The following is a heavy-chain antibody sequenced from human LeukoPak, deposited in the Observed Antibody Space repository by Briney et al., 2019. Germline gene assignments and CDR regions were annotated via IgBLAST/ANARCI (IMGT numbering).Heavy chain of an antibody. D-gene: IGHD6-13*01. J-gene: IGHJ5*02. CDR3: ARHAIAAAASGWFDP. V-gene: IGHV4-4*09. CDR2: IYTSGST. CDR1: GGSISSYY. Sequence: SETLSLTCTVSGGSISSYYWSWIRQPPGKGLEWIGYIYTSGSTNYNPSLKSRVIISVDTSKNQFSLKLSSVTAADTAVYYCARHAIAAAASGWFDPWGQGTLVTVSS.